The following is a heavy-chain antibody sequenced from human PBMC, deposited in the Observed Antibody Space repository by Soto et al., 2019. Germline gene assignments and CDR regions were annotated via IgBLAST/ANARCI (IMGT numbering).Heavy chain of an antibody. Sequence: LRLSCAASGFAFSSYAMSWVRQAPGKGLEWVSAISGSGGSTYYADSVKGRFTISRDNSKNTLYLQMNSLRAEDTAVYYCAPTPPGTRKNWFDPWGQGTLVTVSS. CDR2: ISGSGGST. CDR3: APTPPGTRKNWFDP. J-gene: IGHJ5*02. V-gene: IGHV3-23*01. CDR1: GFAFSSYA. D-gene: IGHD3-10*01.